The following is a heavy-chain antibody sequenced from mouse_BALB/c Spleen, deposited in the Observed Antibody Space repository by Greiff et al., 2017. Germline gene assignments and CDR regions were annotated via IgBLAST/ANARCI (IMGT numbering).Heavy chain of an antibody. CDR2: INPSNGGT. D-gene: IGHD4-1*01. J-gene: IGHJ2*01. V-gene: IGHV1S81*02. Sequence: QVQLQQSGAELVKPGASVKLSCKASGYTFTSYYMYWVKQRPGQGLEWIGEINPSNGGTNFNEKFKSKATLTVDKSSSTAYMQLSSLTSEDSAVYYCTRGMGRRDDWGQGTTLTVSS. CDR3: TRGMGRRDD. CDR1: GYTFTSYY.